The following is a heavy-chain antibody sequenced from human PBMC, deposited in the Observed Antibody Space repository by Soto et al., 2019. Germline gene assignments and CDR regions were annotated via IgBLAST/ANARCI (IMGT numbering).Heavy chain of an antibody. J-gene: IGHJ4*02. CDR2: IYYSGST. V-gene: IGHV4-30-4*01. D-gene: IGHD6-13*01. CDR3: ANIGVAAAGRGPFDY. CDR1: GGSISSGDYY. Sequence: QVQLQESGPGLVKPSQTLSLTCTVSGGSISSGDYYWSWIRQPPGKGLEWIGYIYYSGSTYYNPSLKLRLTISVATSQNQFSLKLSSVTAADPAVYYCANIGVAAAGRGPFDYWGQGTLVTVSS.